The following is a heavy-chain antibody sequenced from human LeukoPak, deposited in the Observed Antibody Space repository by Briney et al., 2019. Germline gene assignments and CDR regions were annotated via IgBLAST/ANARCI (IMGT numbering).Heavy chain of an antibody. D-gene: IGHD3-22*01. CDR1: GYTFTSYG. V-gene: IGHV1-18*01. J-gene: IGHJ3*02. CDR3: ARGLDYYDSTGIDAFDI. CDR2: ITAYNGNT. Sequence: ASVKVSCKASGYTFTSYGISWVRQAPGQGLEWMGWITAYNGNTNYAQELQGRVTMTTDTSTSTAYMELRSLKSDDTAVYYGARGLDYYDSTGIDAFDIWGQGTMVPVSS.